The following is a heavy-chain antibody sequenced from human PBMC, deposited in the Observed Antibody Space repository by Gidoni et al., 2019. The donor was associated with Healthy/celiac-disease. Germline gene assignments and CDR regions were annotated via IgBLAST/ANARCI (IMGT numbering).Heavy chain of an antibody. J-gene: IGHJ3*02. CDR1: GFTFSSYA. D-gene: IGHD6-13*01. CDR3: AKDASQQLVLLHDAFDI. Sequence: EVQLLESGGGLVQPGGSLRLSCAASGFTFSSYAMSWVRQAPGKGLEWVSAISGSGGSTYYADSVKGRFTISRDNSKNTLYLQMNSLRAEDTAVYYCAKDASQQLVLLHDAFDIWGQGTMVTVSS. V-gene: IGHV3-23*01. CDR2: ISGSGGST.